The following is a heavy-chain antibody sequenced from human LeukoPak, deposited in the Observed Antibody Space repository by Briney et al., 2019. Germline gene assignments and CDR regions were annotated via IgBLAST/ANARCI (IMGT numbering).Heavy chain of an antibody. CDR2: ISSSSSYT. J-gene: IGHJ5*02. Sequence: PGGSLRLSCAASGFTFSNYGMHWVRQAPGKGLEWVSYISSSSSYTNYADSVKGRFTISRDNAKNSLYLQMNSLRAEDTAVYYCARDRYDSSFWFDPWGQGTLVTVSS. CDR3: ARDRYDSSFWFDP. V-gene: IGHV3-21*05. D-gene: IGHD3-22*01. CDR1: GFTFSNYG.